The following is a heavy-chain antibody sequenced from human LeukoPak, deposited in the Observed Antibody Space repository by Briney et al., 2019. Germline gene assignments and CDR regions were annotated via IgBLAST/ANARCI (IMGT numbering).Heavy chain of an antibody. J-gene: IGHJ4*02. D-gene: IGHD6-13*01. CDR1: GYTFTSYY. V-gene: IGHV1-46*01. CDR3: ARTYSSSGCVDY. CDR2: INPSGGST. Sequence: ASVKVSCTASGYTFTSYYLQWVRQAPGQGLEWMGIINPSGGSTTYAQKFQGRVTLTRDTSTTTVHMELSSLRSEDTAVYYCARTYSSSGCVDYWGQGTLVTVSS.